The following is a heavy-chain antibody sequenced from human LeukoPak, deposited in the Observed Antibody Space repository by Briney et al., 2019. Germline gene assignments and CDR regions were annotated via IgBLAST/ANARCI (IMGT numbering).Heavy chain of an antibody. J-gene: IGHJ4*02. CDR1: GFTFRTYW. V-gene: IGHV3-74*01. D-gene: IGHD3-22*01. CDR2: INEDGSIT. Sequence: GGSLRLSCAVSGFTFRTYWMHWVRQVPGEGLVWVSRINEDGSITNYADSVKGRFSISRDNSKNTLYLQMNSLRAEDTAVYYCAKSKGYYYDSSGYCDYWGQGTLVTVSS. CDR3: AKSKGYYYDSSGYCDY.